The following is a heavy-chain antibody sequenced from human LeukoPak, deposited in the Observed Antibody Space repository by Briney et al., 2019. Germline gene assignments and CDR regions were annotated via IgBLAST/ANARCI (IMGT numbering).Heavy chain of an antibody. CDR1: GGSISSSNW. CDR2: IYHSGST. Sequence: SETLSLTCAVSGGSISSSNWWSWVRQPPGKGLEWIGEIYHSGSTNYNPSLKSRVTISVDTSKNQFSLKLSSVTAADTAVYYCARQPEGWYGSYYYYMDVWGKGTTVTISS. D-gene: IGHD6-19*01. V-gene: IGHV4-4*02. J-gene: IGHJ6*03. CDR3: ARQPEGWYGSYYYYMDV.